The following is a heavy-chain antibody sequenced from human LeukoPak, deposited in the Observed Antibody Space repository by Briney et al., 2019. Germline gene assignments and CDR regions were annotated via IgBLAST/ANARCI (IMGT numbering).Heavy chain of an antibody. Sequence: SETLSLTCTVSGVSISSSSDIWGWIRQPPGKGLDWIGSIYYGGSAYYNEPLESRVTISLDTSKNQISLQLSSVTAADTAVYYCARLRRVRGGRVDFDSWGQGTLVTVSS. V-gene: IGHV4-39*01. D-gene: IGHD3-10*01. CDR3: ARLRRVRGGRVDFDS. CDR2: IYYGGSA. CDR1: GVSISSSSDI. J-gene: IGHJ4*02.